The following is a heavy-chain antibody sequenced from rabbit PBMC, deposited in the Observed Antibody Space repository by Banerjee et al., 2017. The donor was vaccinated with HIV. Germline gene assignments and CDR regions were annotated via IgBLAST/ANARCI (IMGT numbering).Heavy chain of an antibody. CDR2: IYAGSGGNT. J-gene: IGHJ6*01. V-gene: IGHV1S40*01. CDR3: ARGASASSSGYYSLYYGMDL. Sequence: QSLEESGGGLVKPGGTLTLTCKASGIDFSSYYYMCWVRQAPGKGLEWIACIYAGSGGNTYYASWAKGRFTISKTSSTTVTLQMTSLTAADTATYFCARGASASSSGYYSLYYGMDLWGPGTLVTVS. CDR1: GIDFSSYYY. D-gene: IGHD1-1*01.